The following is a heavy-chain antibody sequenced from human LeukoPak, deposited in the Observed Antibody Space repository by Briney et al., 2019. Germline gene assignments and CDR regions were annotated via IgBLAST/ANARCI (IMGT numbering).Heavy chain of an antibody. Sequence: SVKVSCKASGCTFSSYAISWVRQAPGQGLAWMGGIIPIFGTANYAQKFQGRVTITTDESTSTAYMEQSSLRSEDTAVYYCARGRYCSSTSCYSSPYYYYYMDVWGKGTTVTVS. V-gene: IGHV1-69*05. J-gene: IGHJ6*03. CDR1: GCTFSSYA. CDR3: ARGRYCSSTSCYSSPYYYYYMDV. CDR2: IIPIFGTA. D-gene: IGHD2-2*01.